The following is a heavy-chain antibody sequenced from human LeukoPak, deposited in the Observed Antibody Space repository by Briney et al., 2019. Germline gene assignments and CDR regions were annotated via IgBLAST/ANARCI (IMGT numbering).Heavy chain of an antibody. J-gene: IGHJ4*02. V-gene: IGHV1-46*01. CDR2: INPSGGST. Sequence: GASVTVSCKASGYTFTSYYMHWVRQAPGQGGEWMGVINPSGGSTSYAQKFQGRVTMTRDMSTSTVYMELSSLRSEDTAVYYCARWSGYYAYYFDYWGQGTLVTVSS. CDR3: ARWSGYYAYYFDY. CDR1: GYTFTSYY. D-gene: IGHD3-3*01.